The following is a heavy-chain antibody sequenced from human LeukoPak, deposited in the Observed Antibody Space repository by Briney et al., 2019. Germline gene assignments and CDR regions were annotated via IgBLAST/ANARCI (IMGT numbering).Heavy chain of an antibody. CDR3: ARDGRSFDY. Sequence: PGGSLRLSCAASGFTFSSYSVNWVRQAPGKGLEWVSSISSSSSYIYCADSVKGRFTISRDNAKNSLYLQMNSLRAEDTAVYYCARDGRSFDYWGQGTLVTVSS. V-gene: IGHV3-21*01. D-gene: IGHD3-3*01. J-gene: IGHJ4*02. CDR1: GFTFSSYS. CDR2: ISSSSSYI.